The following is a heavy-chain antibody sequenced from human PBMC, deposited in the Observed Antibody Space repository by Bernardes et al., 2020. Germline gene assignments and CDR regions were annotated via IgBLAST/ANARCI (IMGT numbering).Heavy chain of an antibody. J-gene: IGHJ4*02. CDR1: GFTFSSYA. V-gene: IGHV3-23*01. D-gene: IGHD3-22*01. CDR3: AKGDYYDSSGYYDGCYYFDY. Sequence: GGSLRLWCAASGFTFSSYAMSWVRQAPGKGLEWVSAISGSGGSTYYADSVKGRFTISRDNSKNTLYLQMNSLRAEDTAVYYCAKGDYYDSSGYYDGCYYFDYWGQGTLVTVSS. CDR2: ISGSGGST.